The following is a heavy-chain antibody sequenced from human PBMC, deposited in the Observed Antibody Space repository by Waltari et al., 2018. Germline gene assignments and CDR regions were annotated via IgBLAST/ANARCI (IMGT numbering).Heavy chain of an antibody. D-gene: IGHD3-22*01. Sequence: QVQLQESGPGLVKPSETLSLTCTVSGGSISSHYWSWIRQPPGKGLEWIGYIYYSGSTTSNPSLKRRVTISVDTSKNQFSLKLSSVTAADTAVYYCARVSGMIVAVNWFDPWGQGTLVTVSS. V-gene: IGHV4-59*11. CDR2: IYYSGST. CDR1: GGSISSHY. J-gene: IGHJ5*02. CDR3: ARVSGMIVAVNWFDP.